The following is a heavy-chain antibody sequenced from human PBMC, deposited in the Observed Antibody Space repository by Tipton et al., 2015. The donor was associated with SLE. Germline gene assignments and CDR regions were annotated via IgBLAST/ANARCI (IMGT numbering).Heavy chain of an antibody. J-gene: IGHJ4*02. Sequence: TLSLTCPVSGVSISNGPYYWSWIPQPAGKGLEWIGRIYSSGNTNYNPSLKSRVTLSVDTPKNQFSLRLTSVTAADTAVYFCARGDVGFCNGGSCPYYFDFWGQGTLVTVSS. CDR3: ARGDVGFCNGGSCPYYFDF. CDR1: GVSISNGPYY. CDR2: IYSSGNT. V-gene: IGHV4-61*02. D-gene: IGHD2-15*01.